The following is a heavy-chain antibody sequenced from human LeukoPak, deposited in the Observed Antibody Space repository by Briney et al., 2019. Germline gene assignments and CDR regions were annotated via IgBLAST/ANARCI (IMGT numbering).Heavy chain of an antibody. V-gene: IGHV3-21*01. CDR2: ITGDSAYI. CDR1: GFTFSTYA. Sequence: GGSLRLSCAASGFTFSTYAMTWVRQAPGEGLKWVSCITGDSAYIYYADSVKGLFTISRDNAKNSLYLQMNSLRAEDTAVYYCARYGVSSSTSYIDFWGQGTLVTVSS. CDR3: ARYGVSSSTSYIDF. D-gene: IGHD2-2*01. J-gene: IGHJ4*02.